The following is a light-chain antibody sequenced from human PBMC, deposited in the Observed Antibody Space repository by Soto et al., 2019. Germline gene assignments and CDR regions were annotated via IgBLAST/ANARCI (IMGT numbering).Light chain of an antibody. CDR2: DVT. CDR3: GSYTTINTMI. V-gene: IGLV2-14*01. Sequence: QSALTQPASVSGSPGQSITISCAGTSGDVGAYNFVTWCQQHPGKVPKLILYDVTDRPSGVSDRFSGSKSGNTASLTISGLLAEDEADYYCGSYTTINTMIFGGGTKLTVL. J-gene: IGLJ2*01. CDR1: SGDVGAYNF.